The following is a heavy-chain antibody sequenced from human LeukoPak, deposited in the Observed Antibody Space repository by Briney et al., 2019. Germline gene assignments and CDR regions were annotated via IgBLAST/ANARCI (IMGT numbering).Heavy chain of an antibody. D-gene: IGHD6-19*01. J-gene: IGHJ5*02. CDR3: ARVVAVAPLDNWFDP. CDR1: GGSISSGSYY. Sequence: PSQTLSLTCTVPGGSISSGSYYWSWIRQPAGKGLEWLGRIYTSGSTNYNPSLKSRVTISVDTSKNQFSLKLSSVTAADTAVYYCARVVAVAPLDNWFDPWGQGTLVTVSS. CDR2: IYTSGST. V-gene: IGHV4-61*02.